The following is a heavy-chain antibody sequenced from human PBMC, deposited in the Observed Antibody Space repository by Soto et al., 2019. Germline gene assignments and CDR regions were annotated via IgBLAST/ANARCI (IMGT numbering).Heavy chain of an antibody. D-gene: IGHD3-22*01. CDR1: GYTFTSYY. CDR2: INPSGGST. J-gene: IGHJ3*02. Sequence: GASVEVSCKASGYTFTSYYMHWVRQAAGQGVEWMGIINPSGGSTSYAQKFQGRVTMTRDTSTSTVYMELSSLRSEDKAVYYCATGRVQIPHYYDSSAEQAFDMWGQGTMLTV. V-gene: IGHV1-46*01. CDR3: ATGRVQIPHYYDSSAEQAFDM.